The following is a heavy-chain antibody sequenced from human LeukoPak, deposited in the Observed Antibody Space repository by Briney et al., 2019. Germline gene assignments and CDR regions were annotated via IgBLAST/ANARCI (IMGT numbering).Heavy chain of an antibody. V-gene: IGHV4-61*02. D-gene: IGHD3-10*01. CDR1: GDSISSGDYY. CDR3: ARHRSYYYGSGSYLSWFDP. J-gene: IGHJ5*02. CDR2: ISSSGST. Sequence: PSETLSLTCTVSGDSISSGDYYWSWIRQPAGKGLEWIGRISSSGSTNYNPSLKSRVTISVDTSKNQFSLKLSSVTAADTAVYYCARHRSYYYGSGSYLSWFDPWGQGTLVTVSS.